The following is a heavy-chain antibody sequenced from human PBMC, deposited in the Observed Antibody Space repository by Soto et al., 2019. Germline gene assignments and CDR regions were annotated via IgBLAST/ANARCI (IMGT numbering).Heavy chain of an antibody. CDR2: ITGSSDTT. CDR1: GISFVDYV. D-gene: IGHD1-7*01. CDR3: TGPTPFFNY. Sequence: GGSLRLSCAASGISFVDYVMSWVRQAPGKGLEWVSGITGSSDTTYYADSVKGRFTISRDNSKNTLFLQMNSLTGDDTAVYYCTGPTPFFNYWGRGTLVTVSS. V-gene: IGHV3-23*01. J-gene: IGHJ4*02.